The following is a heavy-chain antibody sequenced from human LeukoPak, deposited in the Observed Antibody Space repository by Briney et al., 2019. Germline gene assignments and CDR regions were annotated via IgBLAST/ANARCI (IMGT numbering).Heavy chain of an antibody. CDR3: ARETAGYSSSWSQKWYYGMDV. Sequence: SVKVSCKASGGTFSSYAISWVRQAPGQGLEWMRGIIPIFGTANYAQKFQGRVTITADESTSTAYMELSSLRSEDTAVYYCARETAGYSSSWSQKWYYGMDVWGQGTTVTVSS. J-gene: IGHJ6*02. CDR2: IIPIFGTA. D-gene: IGHD6-13*01. CDR1: GGTFSSYA. V-gene: IGHV1-69*13.